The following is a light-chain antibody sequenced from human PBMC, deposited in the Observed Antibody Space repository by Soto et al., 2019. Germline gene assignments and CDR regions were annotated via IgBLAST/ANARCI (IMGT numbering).Light chain of an antibody. V-gene: IGKV1-17*01. J-gene: IGKJ4*02. CDR2: AVS. CDR3: QQRYSYPQT. Sequence: DIQMTQSPSSLSASVGDGVTITCRASEGIKNDLAWYQQKAGKAPKRLIYAVSTLESEVPSRFSGSGSGTDFTLTISSLQPEDFATYYCQQRYSYPQTFGGGTKVDIK. CDR1: EGIKND.